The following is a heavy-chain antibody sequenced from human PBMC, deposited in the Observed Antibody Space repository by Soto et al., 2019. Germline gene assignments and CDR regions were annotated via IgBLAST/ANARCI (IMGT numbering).Heavy chain of an antibody. CDR2: IRYDGTNK. J-gene: IGHJ4*02. CDR1: GFTFSSYG. D-gene: IGHD6-13*01. CDR3: ARGIIAGPGRDYFDY. V-gene: IGHV3-33*01. Sequence: QVQLVESGGGVVQPGRSLRLSCAASGFTFSSYGMNWVRQAPGKGLEWVAVIRYDGTNKYYAESVKGRFTISRDNSKNTLYLQMSSLRLDDTAVYYCARGIIAGPGRDYFDYWGQGTLVTVSS.